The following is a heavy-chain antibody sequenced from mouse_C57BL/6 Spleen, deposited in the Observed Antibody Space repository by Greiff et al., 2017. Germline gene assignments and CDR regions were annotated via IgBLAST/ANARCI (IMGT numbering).Heavy chain of an antibody. V-gene: IGHV1-80*01. CDR1: GYAFSSYW. Sequence: QVQLQQSGAELVKPGASVKLSCKASGYAFSSYWMNWVKQRPGKGLEWIGQIYPGDGDTNYNGKFKGKATLTADKSSSTAYIQLSSLTSEDSAVYFCARWEYGNYAYWGQGTLVTVSA. D-gene: IGHD2-1*01. CDR3: ARWEYGNYAY. CDR2: IYPGDGDT. J-gene: IGHJ3*01.